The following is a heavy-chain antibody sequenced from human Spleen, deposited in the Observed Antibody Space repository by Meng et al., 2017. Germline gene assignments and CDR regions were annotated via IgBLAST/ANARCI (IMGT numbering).Heavy chain of an antibody. V-gene: IGHV4-4*02. Sequence: QGALQESGSGLVKPSGPLSLTCAVSGGSILNSNWWSWVRQFPGKGLEWIGDIFYTGTTNYNPSLKRRVTISVDKSKHQFSLILTSVTAADTAVYYCARGRFSSSRRGVDYWGQGTLVTVSS. CDR2: IFYTGTT. CDR1: GGSILNSNW. CDR3: ARGRFSSSRRGVDY. J-gene: IGHJ4*02. D-gene: IGHD6-6*01.